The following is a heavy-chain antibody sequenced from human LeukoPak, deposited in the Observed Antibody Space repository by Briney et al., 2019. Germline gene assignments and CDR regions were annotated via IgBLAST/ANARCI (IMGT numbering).Heavy chain of an antibody. CDR2: ISSSSSYI. D-gene: IGHD6-6*01. J-gene: IGHJ3*02. V-gene: IGHV3-21*01. CDR1: GFTFSSYS. Sequence: GGSLRLSCAASGFTFSSYSMNWVRQAPGKGLEWVSSISSSSSYIYYADSVKGRFTISRDNAKNSLYLQMNSLRAEDTAVYYCARVSSTSLFAFDIWGQGTMVTVSS. CDR3: ARVSSTSLFAFDI.